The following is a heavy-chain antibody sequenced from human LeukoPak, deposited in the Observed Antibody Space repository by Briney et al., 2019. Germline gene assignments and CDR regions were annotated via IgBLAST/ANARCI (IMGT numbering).Heavy chain of an antibody. Sequence: GGSLRLSCAASGFTFSSYGMHWVRQAPGKGLEWVAVISYDGSNKYYADSVKGRFTISRDNSKNTLYLQMNSLRAEDTAVYYCAKDILTGPDAFDIWGQGIMVTVSS. CDR2: ISYDGSNK. J-gene: IGHJ3*02. D-gene: IGHD7-27*01. CDR3: AKDILTGPDAFDI. CDR1: GFTFSSYG. V-gene: IGHV3-30*18.